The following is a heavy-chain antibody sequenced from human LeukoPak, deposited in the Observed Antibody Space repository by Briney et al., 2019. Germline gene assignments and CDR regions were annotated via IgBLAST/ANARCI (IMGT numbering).Heavy chain of an antibody. CDR3: TTLRVGA. D-gene: IGHD3-3*01. J-gene: IGHJ5*02. CDR2: ITSNTDGATT. Sequence: GGSLRLSCAASGFSFSNAWMNWVRQAPGKGLEWVGHITSNTDGATTAYAAPVKGRFTISRDDSKSTAYLQIDSLKTEDTAVYYCTTLRVGAWGQGTLVTVSS. CDR1: GFSFSNAW. V-gene: IGHV3-15*01.